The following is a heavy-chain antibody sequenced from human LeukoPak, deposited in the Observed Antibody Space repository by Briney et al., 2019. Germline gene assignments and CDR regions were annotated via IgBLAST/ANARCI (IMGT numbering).Heavy chain of an antibody. CDR2: MNPNSGNT. CDR1: GYTFTSYD. Sequence: GASVKVSCKASGYTFTSYDINWVRQATGQGLEWMGWMNPNSGNTGYAQKFQGRVTMTRNTSISTAYMELSSLRSEDTAVYYCAIGGILTGYSDYWGQGTLVTVSS. V-gene: IGHV1-8*01. J-gene: IGHJ4*02. D-gene: IGHD3-9*01. CDR3: AIGGILTGYSDY.